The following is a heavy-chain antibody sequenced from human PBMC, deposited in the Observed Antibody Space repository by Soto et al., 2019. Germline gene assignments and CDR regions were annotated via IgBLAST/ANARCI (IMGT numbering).Heavy chain of an antibody. D-gene: IGHD3-3*01. CDR1: GFTFSSYA. J-gene: IGHJ6*02. V-gene: IGHV3-23*01. Sequence: GGSLRLSCAASGFTFSSYAMSWVRQAPGKGLEWVSAISGSGGSTYYADSVKGRFTISRDNSKNTLYLQMNSLRAEDTAVYYCAKGDTIFGYAYYYYYYGMDVWGQGTTVTVSS. CDR3: AKGDTIFGYAYYYYYYGMDV. CDR2: ISGSGGST.